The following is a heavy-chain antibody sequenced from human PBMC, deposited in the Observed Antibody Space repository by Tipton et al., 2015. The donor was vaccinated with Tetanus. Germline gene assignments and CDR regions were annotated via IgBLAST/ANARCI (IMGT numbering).Heavy chain of an antibody. CDR2: IYFQGST. CDR3: ARHLYGYWFDP. D-gene: IGHD5-24*01. J-gene: IGHJ5*02. V-gene: IGHV4-39*02. Sequence: TLSLTCTVSGASISDKKYYWGWIRQPPGKGLEWIASIYFQGSTYYSPSLKNRLTIDVDTSQNLFSLRLTSVTAADTAVYYCARHLYGYWFDPWGQGALVTVSS. CDR1: GASISDKKYY.